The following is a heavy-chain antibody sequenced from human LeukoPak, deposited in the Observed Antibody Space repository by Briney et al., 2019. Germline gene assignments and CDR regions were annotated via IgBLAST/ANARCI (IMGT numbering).Heavy chain of an antibody. CDR3: VRLQPNTGEWAFDI. J-gene: IGHJ3*02. CDR2: ISNSGST. V-gene: IGHV4-59*01. Sequence: PSETLSLTCTVSGVSISGYYWSWIRQPPGEGLEWIGYISNSGSTNCNHSLKSRVTISVDTSKNQLSLKLSSVTAADTAVYHCVRLQPNTGEWAFDIWGQGTMVSVSS. D-gene: IGHD1-1*01. CDR1: GVSISGYY.